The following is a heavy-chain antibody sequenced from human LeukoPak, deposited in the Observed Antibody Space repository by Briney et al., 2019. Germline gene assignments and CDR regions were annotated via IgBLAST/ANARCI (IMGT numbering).Heavy chain of an antibody. CDR3: AKDVIRYFDWPHSYYFDY. CDR1: GFTFSSYA. J-gene: IGHJ4*02. V-gene: IGHV3-30-3*01. CDR2: ISYDGSNK. D-gene: IGHD3-9*01. Sequence: SGGSLRLSCAASGFTFSSYAMHWVRQAPGKGLEWVAVISYDGSNKYYADSVKGRFTISRDNSKNTLYLQMNSLRAEDTAVYYCAKDVIRYFDWPHSYYFDYWGQGTLVTVSS.